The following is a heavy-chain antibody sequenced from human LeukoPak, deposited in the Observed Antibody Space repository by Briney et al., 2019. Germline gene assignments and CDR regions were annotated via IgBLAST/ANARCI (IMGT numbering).Heavy chain of an antibody. Sequence: SETLSLTCTVSGGSISSSGYYWSWIRQHPGKGLEWIGYIYYSGSTYYDPSLKSRVTISVDTSKNQFSLKLSSVTAADTAVYYCARDWFDPWGQGTLVTVSS. J-gene: IGHJ5*02. CDR1: GGSISSSGYY. CDR3: ARDWFDP. V-gene: IGHV4-31*03. CDR2: IYYSGST.